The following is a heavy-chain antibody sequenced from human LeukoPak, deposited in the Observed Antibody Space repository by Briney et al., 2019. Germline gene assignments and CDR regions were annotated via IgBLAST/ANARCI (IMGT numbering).Heavy chain of an antibody. J-gene: IGHJ4*02. CDR2: INPSSGGT. D-gene: IGHD6-13*01. CDR1: GYTFTGYY. CDR3: ARDLAGLAAAGTFDY. Sequence: ASVKVTFKASGYTFTGYYIHWVRQAPGQGLEWMGRINPSSGGTNYAQKFQGRVTMTRDTSISTAYMELSGLRSDDTAVYYCARDLAGLAAAGTFDYWGQATLVTVSS. V-gene: IGHV1-2*06.